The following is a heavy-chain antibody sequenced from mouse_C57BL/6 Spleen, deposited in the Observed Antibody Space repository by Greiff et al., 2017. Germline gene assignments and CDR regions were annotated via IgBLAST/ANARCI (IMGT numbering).Heavy chain of an antibody. V-gene: IGHV1-61*01. CDR3: ARSEFYAMDY. CDR2: IYPSDSET. Sequence: QVQLQQPGAELVRPGSSVKLSCKASGYTFTSYWMDWVKQRPGQGLEWIGNIYPSDSETHYNQKFKDKATLTVDKSSSTAYMQLSSLTSEDSAVYYCARSEFYAMDYWGQGTSVTVSS. J-gene: IGHJ4*01. CDR1: GYTFTSYW.